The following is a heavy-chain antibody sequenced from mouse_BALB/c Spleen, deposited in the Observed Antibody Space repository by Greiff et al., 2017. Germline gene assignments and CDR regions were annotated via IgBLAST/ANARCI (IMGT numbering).Heavy chain of an antibody. CDR3: AGYYDYPFDY. CDR1: GYSFTGYF. CDR2: INPYNGDT. Sequence: EVHLVESGPELVKPGASVKISCKASGYSFTGYFMNWVMQSHGKSLEWIGRINPYNGDTFYNQKFKGKATLTVDKSSSTAHMELRSLASEDSAVYYCAGYYDYPFDYWGQGTTLTVSS. D-gene: IGHD2-4*01. J-gene: IGHJ2*01. V-gene: IGHV1-20*02.